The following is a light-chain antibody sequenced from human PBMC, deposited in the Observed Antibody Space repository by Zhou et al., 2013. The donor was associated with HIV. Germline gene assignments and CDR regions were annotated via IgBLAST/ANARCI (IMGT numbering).Light chain of an antibody. V-gene: IGKV1-8*01. CDR3: QQSYSTSWT. CDR2: AAS. J-gene: IGKJ1*01. Sequence: AIRLTQSPASFSASTGDRVTITCRASESIGTYVAWYQQKPGKAPELLIYAASSLQSGVPSRFSGSGSGTDFTLTISSLQPEDFATYYCQQSYSTSWTFGQGTKVEIK. CDR1: ESIGTY.